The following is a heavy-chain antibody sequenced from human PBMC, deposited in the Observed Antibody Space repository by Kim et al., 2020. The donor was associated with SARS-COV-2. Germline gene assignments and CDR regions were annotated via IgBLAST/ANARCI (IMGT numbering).Heavy chain of an antibody. D-gene: IGHD5-12*01. V-gene: IGHV3-49*02. Sequence: EYAASVKGRFTISRDDSKSSAYLQMNSMKTEDTAMYYCTRLYGATPNFDYWGQGTLVTVSS. J-gene: IGHJ4*02. CDR3: TRLYGATPNFDY.